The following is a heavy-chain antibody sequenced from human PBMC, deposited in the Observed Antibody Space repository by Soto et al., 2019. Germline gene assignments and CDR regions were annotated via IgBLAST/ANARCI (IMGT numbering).Heavy chain of an antibody. D-gene: IGHD2-2*01. CDR2: ISYDGSNK. Sequence: SLSLSCAASGFTFSSYGMHWVRQAPGKGLEWVAVISYDGSNKYYADSVKGRFTISRDNSKNTLYLQMNSLRAEDTAVYYCAKDAYCSSTSCYYYYYGMDVWGQGNTVTVSS. J-gene: IGHJ6*02. V-gene: IGHV3-30*18. CDR3: AKDAYCSSTSCYYYYYGMDV. CDR1: GFTFSSYG.